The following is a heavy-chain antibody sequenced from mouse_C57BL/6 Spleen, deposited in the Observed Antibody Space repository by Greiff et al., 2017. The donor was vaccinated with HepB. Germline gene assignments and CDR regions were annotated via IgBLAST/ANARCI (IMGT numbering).Heavy chain of an antibody. J-gene: IGHJ2*01. CDR3: AASSYYYGSSYSYCDY. D-gene: IGHD1-1*01. CDR1: GYTFTSYG. V-gene: IGHV1-81*01. CDR2: IYPRSGNT. Sequence: QVQLQQSGAELARPGASVKLSCKASGYTFTSYGISWVKQRTGQGLEWIGEIYPRSGNTYYNEKFKGKATLTADKSSSTAYMEIRSLTSEDSAVYFCAASSYYYGSSYSYCDYWGQGTTLTVSS.